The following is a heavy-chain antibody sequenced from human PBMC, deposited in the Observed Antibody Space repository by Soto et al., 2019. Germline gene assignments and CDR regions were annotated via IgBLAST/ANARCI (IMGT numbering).Heavy chain of an antibody. CDR3: AKGPLYGDYVSG. CDR1: GFTFSSYA. CDR2: ISGSGGTT. J-gene: IGHJ4*02. Sequence: EVQLLESGGGLVQPGGSLRLSCAASGFTFSSYAMSWVRQAPGKGLEWVSTISGSGGTTYYADSVKGRFTISRDNSKNTLNLQMNSLRADDTAVYYCAKGPLYGDYVSGWGQGTLVTVSS. V-gene: IGHV3-23*01. D-gene: IGHD4-17*01.